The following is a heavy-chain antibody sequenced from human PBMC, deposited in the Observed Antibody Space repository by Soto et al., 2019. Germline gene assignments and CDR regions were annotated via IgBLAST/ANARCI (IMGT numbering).Heavy chain of an antibody. D-gene: IGHD3-9*01. CDR1: GGSISSVGYY. V-gene: IGHV4-31*03. CDR3: ARDKMHFDYDILTGYSI. J-gene: IGHJ6*04. CDR2: IYYSGST. Sequence: QVQLQESGPGLVKPSQTLSLTCTVSGGSISSVGYYWSWIRQHPGKGLEWIGYIYYSGSTYYNPSLKSRVTISVDTSTNQFSLKLSSVTAADTAGYYCARDKMHFDYDILTGYSIWCKGTTVTVSS.